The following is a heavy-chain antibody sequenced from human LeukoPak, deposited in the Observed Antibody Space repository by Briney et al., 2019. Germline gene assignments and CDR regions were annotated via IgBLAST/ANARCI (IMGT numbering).Heavy chain of an antibody. CDR3: AGGYDFWSGSIDY. Sequence: SETLSLTCAVSGGSVSSGSYYWSWIRQPPGKGLEWIGSIYYSGSTYYNPSLKSRVTISVDTSKNQFSLKLSSVTAADTAVYYCAGGYDFWSGSIDYWGQGTLVTVSS. D-gene: IGHD3-3*01. J-gene: IGHJ4*02. CDR1: GGSVSSGSYY. V-gene: IGHV4-39*01. CDR2: IYYSGST.